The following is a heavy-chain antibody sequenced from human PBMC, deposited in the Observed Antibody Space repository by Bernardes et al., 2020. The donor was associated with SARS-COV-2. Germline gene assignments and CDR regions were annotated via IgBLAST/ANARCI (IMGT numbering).Heavy chain of an antibody. CDR2: INPNSGGT. CDR3: ARGSYCSSNSCYKEYYYYMDV. J-gene: IGHJ6*03. Sequence: ASLKVSCEASGYTFTGYYMHWVRQAPGQGLEWMVWINPNSGGTNYAQKFQGRVTMTRDTSISTSYMELSRLKSDDTAGYYCARGSYCSSNSCYKEYYYYMDVWGKGTTVTVSS. V-gene: IGHV1-2*02. D-gene: IGHD2-2*02. CDR1: GYTFTGYY.